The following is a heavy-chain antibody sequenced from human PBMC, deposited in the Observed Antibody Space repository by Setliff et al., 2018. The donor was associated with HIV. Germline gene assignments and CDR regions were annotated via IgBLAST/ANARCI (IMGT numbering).Heavy chain of an antibody. D-gene: IGHD2-2*01. J-gene: IGHJ4*02. CDR1: GGSSSGYY. Sequence: SETLSLTCAVYGGSSSGYYWSWIRQAPGKGLEWIGEIDHSGSTNYNPSLKSRVTISVDTSKNHFSLRLTSVTAADTALYYCAKHGPNCRSITCDEGYYFDSWGQGALVTVSS. CDR2: IDHSGST. CDR3: AKHGPNCRSITCDEGYYFDS. V-gene: IGHV4-34*01.